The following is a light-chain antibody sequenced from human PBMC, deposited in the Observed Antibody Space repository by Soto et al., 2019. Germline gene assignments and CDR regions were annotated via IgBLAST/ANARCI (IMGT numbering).Light chain of an antibody. Sequence: DIQMTQSPATLSVSVVGRFTSTFLASQTISSWLAWYQQKPGKAPKLLIYKASTLKSGVPSRFSGSGSGTEFTLTISSLQPDDFATYYCQHYNSYSEAFGQGTKVDIK. J-gene: IGKJ1*01. V-gene: IGKV1-5*03. CDR3: QHYNSYSEA. CDR2: KAS. CDR1: QTISSW.